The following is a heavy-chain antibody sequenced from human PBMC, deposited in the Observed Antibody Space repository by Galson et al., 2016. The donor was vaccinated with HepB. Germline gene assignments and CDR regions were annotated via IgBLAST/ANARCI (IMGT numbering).Heavy chain of an antibody. D-gene: IGHD5-24*01. CDR3: ARDSETGLDY. Sequence: SETLSLTCGVYGGSFIGYYWGWIRQSPGKGLEWIGEIDHSGSAKYNPSLKSRVTISLDTSKNQFSLKLSSVTAADTAVCYCARDSETGLDYWGLGALVTVSS. V-gene: IGHV4-34*01. CDR1: GGSFIGYY. CDR2: IDHSGSA. J-gene: IGHJ4*02.